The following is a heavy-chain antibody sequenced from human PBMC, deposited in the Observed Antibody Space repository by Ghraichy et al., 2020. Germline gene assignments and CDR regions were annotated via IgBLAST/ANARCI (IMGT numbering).Heavy chain of an antibody. CDR3: ATPLFGVSKAYFQH. CDR2: IKEDGSEK. CDR1: GLIFGSYW. J-gene: IGHJ1*01. D-gene: IGHD3-16*01. V-gene: IGHV3-7*03. Sequence: GGSLRLSCAGSGLIFGSYWMSWVRQAPGKGLEWVANIKEDGSEKNYVDSVKGRFTISRDDAKNSLYLQMNSLRAEDSAVYYCATPLFGVSKAYFQHWGQGTLVAVSS.